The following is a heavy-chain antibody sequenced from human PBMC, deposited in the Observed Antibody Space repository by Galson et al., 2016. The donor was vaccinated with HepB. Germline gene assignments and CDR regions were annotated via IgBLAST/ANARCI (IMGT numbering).Heavy chain of an antibody. CDR2: IIPIFGTP. CDR1: GDSFNRYS. Sequence: SVKVSCKASGDSFNRYSISWVRQAPGHELEWMGGIIPIFGTPDYAQKLQGRVIITADVSTSTSYMELSSLRFEATAVYYCATLSYDVVTGYQYFFDHWGQGTLVTVSS. J-gene: IGHJ4*02. CDR3: ATLSYDVVTGYQYFFDH. V-gene: IGHV1-69*13. D-gene: IGHD3-9*01.